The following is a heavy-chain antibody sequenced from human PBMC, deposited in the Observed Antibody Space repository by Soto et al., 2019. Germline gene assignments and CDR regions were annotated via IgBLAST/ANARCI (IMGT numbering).Heavy chain of an antibody. Sequence: PGGSLRLSCAASGFTFSGSAMHWVRQASGKGLEWVGRIRSKANSYATAYAASVKGRFTISRDDSKNTAYLQMNSLKTEDTAVYYCTRRRDGYNSPFDYWGRGTLVTVSS. V-gene: IGHV3-73*01. CDR3: TRRRDGYNSPFDY. J-gene: IGHJ4*02. CDR2: IRSKANSYAT. D-gene: IGHD5-12*01. CDR1: GFTFSGSA.